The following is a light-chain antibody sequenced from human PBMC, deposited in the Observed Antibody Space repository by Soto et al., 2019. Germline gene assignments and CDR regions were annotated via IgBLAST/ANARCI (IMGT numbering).Light chain of an antibody. CDR3: TSYTGSNTLEV. J-gene: IGLJ1*01. CDR2: DVN. Sequence: QSALTQPASVSGSPGPSITISCTGTNSDVGAYNYVSWYQQQPGKAPKLLIYDVNNRPSGVSHRFSGSKSGNTASLTISGLQSEDEADYFCTSYTGSNTLEVFGPGTKLTVL. CDR1: NSDVGAYNY. V-gene: IGLV2-14*03.